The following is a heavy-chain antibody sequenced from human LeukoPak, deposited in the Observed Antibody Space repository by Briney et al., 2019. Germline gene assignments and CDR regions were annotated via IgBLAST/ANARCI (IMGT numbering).Heavy chain of an antibody. J-gene: IGHJ4*02. CDR3: GRDVSDAVVVITHNFDF. CDR1: GFTFNSYG. CDR2: IRHDGTNK. D-gene: IGHD3-22*01. Sequence: PGGSLRLSCAASGFTFNSYGMHWVRRAPGKGLEWVASIRHDGTNKYYADSVKGRFTIARDNSKNTLFLQMSSLRVEDTAVYYCGRDVSDAVVVITHNFDFWGQGTLVTVSS. V-gene: IGHV3-30*02.